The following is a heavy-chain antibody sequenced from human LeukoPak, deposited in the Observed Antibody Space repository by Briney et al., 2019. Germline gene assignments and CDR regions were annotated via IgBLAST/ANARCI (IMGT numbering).Heavy chain of an antibody. J-gene: IGHJ4*02. Sequence: GGSLRLSCAASGFTFSSYAMSWVRQAPGKGLEWVSAISGSGGSTYYADSVKGRFTISRDNSKNTLYLQMNSLRAEDTAVYYCAKVVRFLEWLALDYWGQGTLVTVSS. CDR1: GFTFSSYA. V-gene: IGHV3-23*01. CDR3: AKVVRFLEWLALDY. D-gene: IGHD3-3*01. CDR2: ISGSGGST.